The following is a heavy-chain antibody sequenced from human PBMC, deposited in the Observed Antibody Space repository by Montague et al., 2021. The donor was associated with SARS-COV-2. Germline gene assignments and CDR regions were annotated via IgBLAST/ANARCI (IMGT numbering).Heavy chain of an antibody. D-gene: IGHD2-2*02. CDR1: GGSFSRYY. Sequence: SETLSLTCAVSGGSFSRYYWSWIRQPPGKGLEWIGEISQSGNTKXNPSLQSRVSISLDTSRNQFSLKVSFVTAADTAIYYCARLGDGIVPSPILGLGPYYSFYYMDVWGKGTTVTVSS. CDR3: ARLGDGIVPSPILGLGPYYSFYYMDV. V-gene: IGHV4-34*01. CDR2: ISQSGNT. J-gene: IGHJ6*03.